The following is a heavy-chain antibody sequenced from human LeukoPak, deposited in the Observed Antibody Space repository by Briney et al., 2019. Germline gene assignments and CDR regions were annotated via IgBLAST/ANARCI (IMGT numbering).Heavy chain of an antibody. CDR1: GFTFSSYS. Sequence: GGSLRLSCAASGFTFSSYSMNWVRQAPGKGREWVSSISSSSNYIYYADSVKGRFTISRDNAKNSLYLQMNSLRGEDTAVYYCARDLHGSGSYYPFDQWGQGTLVTVSS. D-gene: IGHD3-10*01. V-gene: IGHV3-21*06. J-gene: IGHJ4*02. CDR2: ISSSSNYI. CDR3: ARDLHGSGSYYPFDQ.